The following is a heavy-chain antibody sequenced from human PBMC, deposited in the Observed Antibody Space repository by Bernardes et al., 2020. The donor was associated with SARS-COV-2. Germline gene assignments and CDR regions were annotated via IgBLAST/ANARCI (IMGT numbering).Heavy chain of an antibody. Sequence: SETLSLTCTVSGCSFRSSCYYWGWIRQPPGMGLDCIWTIFYSGCTHYNPSLKSRVTMSVDTSKNQFSLSLSSVSAADTAVYYCVRSPQFHGRLVPDYYGVDVWGQGTSVTDS. J-gene: IGHJ6*02. CDR3: VRSPQFHGRLVPDYYGVDV. CDR1: GCSFRSSCYY. D-gene: IGHD3-10*01. V-gene: IGHV4-39*01. CDR2: IFYSGCT.